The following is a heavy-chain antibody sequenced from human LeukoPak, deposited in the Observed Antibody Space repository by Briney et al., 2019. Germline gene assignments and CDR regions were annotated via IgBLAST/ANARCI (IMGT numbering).Heavy chain of an antibody. V-gene: IGHV5-51*01. CDR1: GYTFTSYD. D-gene: IGHD3-22*01. J-gene: IGHJ3*02. CDR2: IYPGDSGH. CDR3: ARWDLNYDSSGYDAFDI. Sequence: ASVKVSCKASGYTFTSYDINWVRQATGQGLEWMGTIYPGDSGHIYNPSFQGQVTISADKSMSTAYLQWSSLKASDTAMYYCARWDLNYDSSGYDAFDIWGQGTMVTVSS.